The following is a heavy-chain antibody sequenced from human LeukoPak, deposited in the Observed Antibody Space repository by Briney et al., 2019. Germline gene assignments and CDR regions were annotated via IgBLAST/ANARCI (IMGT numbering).Heavy chain of an antibody. CDR2: IYYSGST. V-gene: IGHV4-39*01. D-gene: IGHD3-10*01. CDR1: GGSISSSSYY. CDR3: ARHYYGSGSYYNWFDP. Sequence: SETLSLTCTVSGGSISSSSYYWGWIRQPPGKGLEWVGSIYYSGSTYYNPSLESRVTISVDTSKNQFSLKLSSVTAADTAVYYCARHYYGSGSYYNWFDPWGQGTLVTVSS. J-gene: IGHJ5*02.